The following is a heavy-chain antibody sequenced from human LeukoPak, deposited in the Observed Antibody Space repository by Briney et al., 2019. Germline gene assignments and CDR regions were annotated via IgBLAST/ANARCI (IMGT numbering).Heavy chain of an antibody. J-gene: IGHJ1*01. V-gene: IGHV3-43*01. D-gene: IGHD4-17*01. CDR1: GFTFDDYT. Sequence: GGSLRLSCAASGFTFDDYTMHWVRQAPGKGLEWVSLISWDGGSTYYADSVKGRFTISRDNSKNSPYLQMNSLRTEDTALYYCAKDKAPRRLLGYFQHWGQGTLVTVSS. CDR2: ISWDGGST. CDR3: AKDKAPRRLLGYFQH.